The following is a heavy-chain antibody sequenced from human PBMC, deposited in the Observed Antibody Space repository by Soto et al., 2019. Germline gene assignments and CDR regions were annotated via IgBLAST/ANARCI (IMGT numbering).Heavy chain of an antibody. D-gene: IGHD2-21*02. CDR3: AKGRDAPEYFQH. J-gene: IGHJ1*01. V-gene: IGHV3-23*01. CDR2: IGASSSYI. Sequence: GGSLRLSCAASGFTFSSYAMSWVRQAPGKGLEWVSIIGASSSYIYYADSVKGRFTISRDNSKNTLYLQMNSLGAEDTAVYYCAKGRDAPEYFQHWGQGTLVTVSS. CDR1: GFTFSSYA.